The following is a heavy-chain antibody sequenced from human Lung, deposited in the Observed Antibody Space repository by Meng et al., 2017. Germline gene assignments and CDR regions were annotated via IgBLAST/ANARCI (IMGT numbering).Heavy chain of an antibody. V-gene: IGHV3-74*01. Sequence: VQLVESGGGLFPPGGYLRFSCAASGFTFTDHWMHWVRQGPGKGLVWVSRINRDGTKPTYADSVKGRFTISRDNAKNTLYLQMNNLRAEDTAFYYCTNDRLNHWGQGALVTVSS. CDR2: INRDGTKP. CDR3: TNDRLNH. D-gene: IGHD1-1*01. CDR1: GFTFTDHW. J-gene: IGHJ1*01.